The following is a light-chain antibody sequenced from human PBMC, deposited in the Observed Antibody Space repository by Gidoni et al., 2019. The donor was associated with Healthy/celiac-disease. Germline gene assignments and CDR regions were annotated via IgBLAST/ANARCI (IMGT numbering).Light chain of an antibody. CDR2: DAS. CDR3: QQYNSYSWP. J-gene: IGKJ1*01. V-gene: IGKV1-5*01. Sequence: DIQMTQSPYTLSASVGDRVTITCRASQSISSWLAWYQQKSGKAHKLLIYDASSLESGVPSRFSVSGSGTEFTLTISSLQPDDFATYYCQQYNSYSWPFGQWTKVEI. CDR1: QSISSW.